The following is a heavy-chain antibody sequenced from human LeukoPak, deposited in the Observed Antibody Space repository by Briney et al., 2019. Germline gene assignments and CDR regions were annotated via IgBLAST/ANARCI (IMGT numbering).Heavy chain of an antibody. J-gene: IGHJ5*02. CDR2: IYHSGST. D-gene: IGHD3-3*01. Sequence: SETLSLTCTVSGYSISSGYYWGWIRQPPGKGLEWIGSIYHSGSTYYNPSLKSRVTISVDTSKNQFSLKLSSVTAADTAVYYCATYDSWPPNWFDPRGQGTLVTVSS. CDR3: ATYDSWPPNWFDP. CDR1: GYSISSGYY. V-gene: IGHV4-38-2*02.